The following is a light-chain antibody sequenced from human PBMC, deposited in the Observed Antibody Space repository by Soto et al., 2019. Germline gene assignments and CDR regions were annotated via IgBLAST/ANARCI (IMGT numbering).Light chain of an antibody. V-gene: IGLV2-14*03. Sequence: QSVLTQPASVSGSPGQSITISCTGTSSDVGGYNYVSWYQQHPGKAPKLVIYYVSHRPSGVSNRFSGSKSGNTASLTISGLQAEDEADYYCSSYTSINSYVFGTGTKVTVL. CDR3: SSYTSINSYV. J-gene: IGLJ1*01. CDR1: SSDVGGYNY. CDR2: YVS.